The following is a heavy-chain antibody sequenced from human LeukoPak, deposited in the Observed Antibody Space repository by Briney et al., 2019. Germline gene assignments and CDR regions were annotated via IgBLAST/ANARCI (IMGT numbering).Heavy chain of an antibody. D-gene: IGHD5-24*01. CDR3: ARGTNKRWLQFGAFDI. V-gene: IGHV4-34*01. J-gene: IGHJ3*02. CDR1: GGSFSGYY. CDR2: INHSGST. Sequence: PSETLSLTCAVYGGSFSGYYWSWIRQPPGKRLEWIGEINHSGSTNYNPSLKSRVTISVDTSKNQFSLKLSSVTAADTAVYYCARGTNKRWLQFGAFDIWGQGTMVTVSS.